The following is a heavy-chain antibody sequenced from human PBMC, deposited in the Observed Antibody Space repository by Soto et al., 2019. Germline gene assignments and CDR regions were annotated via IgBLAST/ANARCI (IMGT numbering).Heavy chain of an antibody. D-gene: IGHD5-18*01. CDR3: ARTLYNYGTDY. J-gene: IGHJ4*02. V-gene: IGHV3-23*01. CDR2: IRGSADST. Sequence: EVQLLESGGGLVQPGGSLRLSCAASGFTFSNYAMSWVRQAPGKGLEWVSAIRGSADSTYYADSVKGRFTISRDNSKNTQFLQMNSLRAEDTAVYYCARTLYNYGTDYWGQGTLVTVSS. CDR1: GFTFSNYA.